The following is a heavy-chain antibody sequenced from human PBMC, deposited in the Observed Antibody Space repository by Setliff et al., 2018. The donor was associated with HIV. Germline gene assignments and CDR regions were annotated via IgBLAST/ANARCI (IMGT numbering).Heavy chain of an antibody. D-gene: IGHD5-12*01. V-gene: IGHV4-61*08. CDR1: GGSINSGGYY. Sequence: SETLSLTCTVSGGSINSGGYYWSWIRQPPGKGLEWIGEINHSGSTHYNPPLKSRATISVDTSKNQFSLRLNSVTAADTAVYYCARGATLLPGYSDRWEYFYMDVWGKGTTVTVSS. CDR3: ARGATLLPGYSDRWEYFYMDV. J-gene: IGHJ6*03. CDR2: INHSGST.